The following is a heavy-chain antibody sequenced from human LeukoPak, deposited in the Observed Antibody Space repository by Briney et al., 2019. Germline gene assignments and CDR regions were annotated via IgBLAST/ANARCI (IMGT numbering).Heavy chain of an antibody. V-gene: IGHV1-69*04. CDR1: GGTFSSYA. Sequence: SVKVSCKASGGTFSSYAISWVRQAPGQGLEWMGRIIPILGIANYAQKFQGRVTITADKSTSTAYMELSSLRSEDTAVYYCARAGEMATVTPDYWGQGTLVTVSS. CDR3: ARAGEMATVTPDY. J-gene: IGHJ4*02. CDR2: IIPILGIA. D-gene: IGHD5-24*01.